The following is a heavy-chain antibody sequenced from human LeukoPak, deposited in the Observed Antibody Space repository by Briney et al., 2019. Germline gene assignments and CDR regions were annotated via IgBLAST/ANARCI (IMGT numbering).Heavy chain of an antibody. CDR3: ARTHKTTVTILDY. J-gene: IGHJ4*02. V-gene: IGHV4-30-4*01. CDR1: GGSISSGDYS. D-gene: IGHD4-17*01. Sequence: SETLSLTCTVSGGSISSGDYSWSWIRQPPAKGLEWIGYIYYSGSTYYNPSLKSRVTISVDTSKNQFSLKLSSVTAADTAVYYCARTHKTTVTILDYWGQGTLVTVSS. CDR2: IYYSGST.